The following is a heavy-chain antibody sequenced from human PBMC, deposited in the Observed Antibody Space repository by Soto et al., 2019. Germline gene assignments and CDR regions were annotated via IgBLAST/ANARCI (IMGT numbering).Heavy chain of an antibody. CDR3: ARGRVYSSGYYYVGGRGPFDY. CDR1: GGSFSGYY. V-gene: IGHV4-34*01. Sequence: QVQLQQWGAGLLKPSETLSLTCAVYGGSFSGYYWSWIRQPPGKGLEWIGEINHSGSTNYKPSLKSGVTISVDTAKNQFPLKLSSVTAADTAVYYGARGRVYSSGYYYVGGRGPFDYWGQGTLVTVSS. CDR2: INHSGST. J-gene: IGHJ4*02. D-gene: IGHD3-22*01.